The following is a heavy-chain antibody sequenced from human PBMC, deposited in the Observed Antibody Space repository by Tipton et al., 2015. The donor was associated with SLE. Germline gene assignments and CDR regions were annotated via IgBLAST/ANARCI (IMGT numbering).Heavy chain of an antibody. J-gene: IGHJ3*02. Sequence: TLSLTCTVSGGSISSYYWSWIRQPPGKVLEWIGYIYYSGSTNYNPSLKSRVTISVDTSKNQFSLKLSSVTAADTAVYYCARDGQYYYDTSGYNDAFDIWGQGIMVTVSS. D-gene: IGHD3-22*01. CDR1: GGSISSYY. V-gene: IGHV4-59*01. CDR2: IYYSGST. CDR3: ARDGQYYYDTSGYNDAFDI.